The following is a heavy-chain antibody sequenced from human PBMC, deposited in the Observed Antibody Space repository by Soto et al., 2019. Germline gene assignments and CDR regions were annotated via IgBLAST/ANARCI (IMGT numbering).Heavy chain of an antibody. CDR1: GGPVSSGAYY. V-gene: IGHV4-31*03. Sequence: PSETLSLPCTVTGGPVSSGAYYWTCIRQRPGKGLEWIGYIYYSGSTYYSPSLKSRLSISLDTSKNHFSLRLSSVTAADTAMYYCARARLRSVYAFDFWGQGTMVTVSS. CDR2: IYYSGST. CDR3: ARARLRSVYAFDF. J-gene: IGHJ3*01. D-gene: IGHD3-10*02.